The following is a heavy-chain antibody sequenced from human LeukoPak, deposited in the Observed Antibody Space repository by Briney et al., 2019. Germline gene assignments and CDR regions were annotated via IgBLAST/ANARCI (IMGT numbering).Heavy chain of an antibody. CDR1: GGTFSSYA. J-gene: IGHJ4*02. D-gene: IGHD3-9*01. CDR3: ARVPSYYDILTGYD. Sequence: GASVKVSCKASGGTFSSYAISWVRQAPGQGLEWMGGISPIFGTANYAQKFQGRVTITADESTSTAYMELSSLRSEDTAVYYCARVPSYYDILTGYDWGPGTLVTVSS. CDR2: ISPIFGTA. V-gene: IGHV1-69*13.